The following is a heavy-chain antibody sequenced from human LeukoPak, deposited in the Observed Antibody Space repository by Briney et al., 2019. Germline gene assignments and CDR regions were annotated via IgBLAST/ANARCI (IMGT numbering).Heavy chain of an antibody. Sequence: PGGSLRLSCAASGFIFSDYGMHWVRQAPGKGLEWVANIKQDGSEKYYVDSVKGRFTISRDNAKNSLYLQMNSLRAEDTAVYYCARVHSIFGVVMYYFDYWGQGTLVTVSS. CDR1: GFIFSDYG. CDR2: IKQDGSEK. CDR3: ARVHSIFGVVMYYFDY. D-gene: IGHD3-3*02. J-gene: IGHJ4*02. V-gene: IGHV3-7*01.